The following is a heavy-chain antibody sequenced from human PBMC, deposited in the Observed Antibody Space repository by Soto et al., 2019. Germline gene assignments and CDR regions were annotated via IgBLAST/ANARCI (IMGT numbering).Heavy chain of an antibody. J-gene: IGHJ6*02. CDR1: GYTFTGYF. Sequence: ASVKVSCKASGYTFTGYFIHWVLQAPGQGLEWMGWINPNSGDPNYARTFQGWVTLTRDTAITTAYMEFNRLRSDDTAVYYCAREAIVGGGMDVWGQGTTVTVSS. D-gene: IGHD2-15*01. CDR2: INPNSGDP. CDR3: AREAIVGGGMDV. V-gene: IGHV1-2*04.